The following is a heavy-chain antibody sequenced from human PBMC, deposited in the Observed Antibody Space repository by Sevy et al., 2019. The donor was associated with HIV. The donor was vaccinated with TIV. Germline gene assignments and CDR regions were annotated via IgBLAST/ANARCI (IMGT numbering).Heavy chain of an antibody. Sequence: GGSLRLSCAASGFTFSDYYMSWIRQAPGKGLEWVSYISSSGSTIYYADSVKGRFTISRDNAKNSLYLQMNSLRAEDTAVYYCARRWGYEVREVDDAFDIWGQGTMVTVSS. CDR2: ISSSGSTI. V-gene: IGHV3-11*01. CDR1: GFTFSDYY. CDR3: ARRWGYEVREVDDAFDI. J-gene: IGHJ3*02. D-gene: IGHD3-10*01.